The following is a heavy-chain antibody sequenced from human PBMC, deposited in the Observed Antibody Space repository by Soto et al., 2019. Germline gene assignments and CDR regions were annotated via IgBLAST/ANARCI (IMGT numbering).Heavy chain of an antibody. CDR1: GGSISSGDYY. CDR3: AREGDSSGYYYHSWFDP. Sequence: PSETLSLTCTVSGGSISSGDYYWSWIRQPPGKGLEWIGYIYYSGSTYYNPSLKSRVTISVDTSKNQFSLKLSSVTAADTAVYYCAREGDSSGYYYHSWFDPWGQGTLVTVSS. J-gene: IGHJ5*02. D-gene: IGHD3-22*01. CDR2: IYYSGST. V-gene: IGHV4-30-4*01.